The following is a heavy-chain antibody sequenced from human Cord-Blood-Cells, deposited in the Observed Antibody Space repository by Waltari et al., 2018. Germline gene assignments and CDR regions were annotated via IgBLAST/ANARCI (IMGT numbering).Heavy chain of an antibody. CDR3: ARGEIYGGNFDY. CDR2: INHSGST. D-gene: IGHD4-17*01. J-gene: IGHJ4*02. V-gene: IGHV4-34*01. CDR1: GGSFSGYY. Sequence: QVQLQQWGAGLLKPSETLSLTCAVYGGSFSGYYWSWIRQPPGKGLEWIGEINHSGSTNYNPSLKSRVTISVDTSKNQFSLKLSSVTAADTAVYYCARGEIYGGNFDYWGREPWSPSPQ.